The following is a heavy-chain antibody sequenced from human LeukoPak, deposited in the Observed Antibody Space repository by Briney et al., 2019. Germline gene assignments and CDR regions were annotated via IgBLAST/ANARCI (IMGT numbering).Heavy chain of an antibody. CDR3: ARQKTDYYDSSGFYIFDY. D-gene: IGHD3-22*01. CDR1: AYTFTSYA. Sequence: ASVKVSCKASAYTFTSYAMNWVRQAPGQGLEWMGWINTNTGNPTYAQGFTGRFVFSLDTSVSTAYLQISGLKAGDTAVYYCARQKTDYYDSSGFYIFDYWGQGTLVTVSS. V-gene: IGHV7-4-1*02. CDR2: INTNTGNP. J-gene: IGHJ4*02.